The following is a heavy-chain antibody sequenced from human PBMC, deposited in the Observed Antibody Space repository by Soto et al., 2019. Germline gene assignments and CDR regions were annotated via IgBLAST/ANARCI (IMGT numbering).Heavy chain of an antibody. CDR2: TYFRSKWHY. CDR1: GDSVSSNSAA. J-gene: IGHJ5*02. CDR3: ARSEQWLAT. D-gene: IGHD6-19*01. V-gene: IGHV6-1*01. Sequence: SQTLSLTCAILGDSVSSNSAAWNWIRQSPSRGLEWLGRTYFRSKWHYGYAVSVRSRITIKPDTSKNQFSLQLNSVTPEDTAVYYCARSEQWLATWGQGTLVTVSS.